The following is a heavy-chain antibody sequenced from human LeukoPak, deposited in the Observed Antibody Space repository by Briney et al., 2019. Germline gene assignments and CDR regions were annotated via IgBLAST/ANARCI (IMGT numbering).Heavy chain of an antibody. J-gene: IGHJ4*02. CDR2: MNANNANT. CDR3: ARGKFGRGLFSNSWYPLGY. V-gene: IGHV1-8*01. Sequence: ASVKVSCKASGYTFTSYDITWVRQATGQGLEWMGWMNANNANTGYAQKFQGRVTVTRDTAISTAYMELSSLTSGDTGVYYCARGKFGRGLFSNSWYPLGYWGQGTLVIVSS. CDR1: GYTFTSYD. D-gene: IGHD6-13*01.